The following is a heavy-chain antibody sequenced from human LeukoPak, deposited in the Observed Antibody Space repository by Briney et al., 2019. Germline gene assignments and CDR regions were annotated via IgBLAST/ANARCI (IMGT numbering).Heavy chain of an antibody. CDR1: GGSFSGYY. CDR2: INHSGST. CDR3: ARDSYIVGAFDI. J-gene: IGHJ3*02. Sequence: SETLSLTCAVYGGSFSGYYWSWIRQPPGKGLEWIGEINHSGSTNYNPSLKSRVTISVDTSKNQFSLKLSSVTAADTAVYYCARDSYIVGAFDIWGQGTMVTVSS. V-gene: IGHV4-34*01. D-gene: IGHD3-16*02.